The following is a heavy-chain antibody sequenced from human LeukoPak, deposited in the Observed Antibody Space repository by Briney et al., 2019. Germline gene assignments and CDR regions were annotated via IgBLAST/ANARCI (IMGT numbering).Heavy chain of an antibody. D-gene: IGHD6-19*01. CDR3: ARESSVGWCELFDY. CDR1: GDRVSSNSAA. CDR2: TYYRSKWYN. V-gene: IGHV6-1*01. J-gene: IGHJ4*02. Sequence: SQTLSLTCAISGDRVSSNSAAWNWIRQSPSTGLEWLGRTYYRSKWYNDYAVSVKSRITINPDTSKNQFSLQLNSVTPEDTAVYYCARESSVGWCELFDYWGQGTLVTVSS.